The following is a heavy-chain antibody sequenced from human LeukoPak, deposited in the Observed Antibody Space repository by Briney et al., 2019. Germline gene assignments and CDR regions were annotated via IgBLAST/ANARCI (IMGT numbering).Heavy chain of an antibody. V-gene: IGHV3-30*18. CDR1: GFTFSSYG. D-gene: IGHD3-10*01. Sequence: GGSPRLSCAASGFTFSSYGMHWVRQAPGKGLEWVAVISYDGSNKHYADSVKGRFTISRDNSKNTLYLQMNSLRAEDTAVYYCANRGVRGVTSQVDLWGRGTLVTVSS. CDR3: ANRGVRGVTSQVDL. CDR2: ISYDGSNK. J-gene: IGHJ2*01.